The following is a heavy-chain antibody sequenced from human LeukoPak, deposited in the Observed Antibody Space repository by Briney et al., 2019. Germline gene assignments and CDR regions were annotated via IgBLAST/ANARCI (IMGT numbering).Heavy chain of an antibody. CDR2: ISWDGGFT. V-gene: IGHV3-43*01. CDR3: ARDGSRYYDSSGFFDH. D-gene: IGHD3-22*01. J-gene: IGHJ4*02. CDR1: GFTFDDYP. Sequence: GGSLRLSCAASGFTFDDYPMNWVRQAPGKGLEWVALISWDGGFTHYADSVKGRLTISRDNSKNSLYLQMNSLRSEDSALYFCARDGSRYYDSSGFFDHWGQGTLVTVSS.